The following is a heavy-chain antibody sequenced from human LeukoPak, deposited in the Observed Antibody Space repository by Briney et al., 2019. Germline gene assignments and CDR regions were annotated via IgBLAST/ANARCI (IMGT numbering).Heavy chain of an antibody. CDR2: IYYSGST. D-gene: IGHD2-21*01. CDR3: ARHLNNCGDDCYIFDY. J-gene: IGHJ4*02. CDR1: GGFIRSSSYY. Sequence: SETLSLTCTVSGGFIRSSSYYWGWIRQPPGKGLEWIGSIYYSGSTYYNPSLKSRVTISVDTSKNQLSLKLSSVTAADTAVYYCARHLNNCGDDCYIFDYWGQGTLVTVSS. V-gene: IGHV4-39*01.